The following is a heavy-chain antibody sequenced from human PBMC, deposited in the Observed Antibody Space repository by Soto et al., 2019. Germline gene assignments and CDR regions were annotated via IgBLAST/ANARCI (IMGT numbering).Heavy chain of an antibody. V-gene: IGHV3-48*01. Sequence: EVQLVESGGGLVQPGGSLRLSCAASGFTFKSYSMNWVRQAPGKGLEWISYIFTSSSTIYYADSVKGRFTISRDNAKNSLYLQMNSLRAADTAVYYCARDRGEWPDAFDIWGQGTMVTVSS. CDR2: IFTSSSTI. D-gene: IGHD3-16*01. J-gene: IGHJ3*02. CDR1: GFTFKSYS. CDR3: ARDRGEWPDAFDI.